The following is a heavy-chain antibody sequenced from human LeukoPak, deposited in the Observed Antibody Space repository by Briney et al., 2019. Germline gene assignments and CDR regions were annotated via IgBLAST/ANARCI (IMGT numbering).Heavy chain of an antibody. D-gene: IGHD2-15*01. Sequence: GGSLRLSCAASGFTFSSYSMNWVRQAPGKGLEWVSYISSSSSTIYYADSVKGRFTISRDNAKNSLYLQMNSLRAEDTAVYYCAKAPPLCSGGSRYSLWHWGQGTLVTVSS. J-gene: IGHJ4*02. V-gene: IGHV3-48*04. CDR3: AKAPPLCSGGSRYSLWH. CDR2: ISSSSSTI. CDR1: GFTFSSYS.